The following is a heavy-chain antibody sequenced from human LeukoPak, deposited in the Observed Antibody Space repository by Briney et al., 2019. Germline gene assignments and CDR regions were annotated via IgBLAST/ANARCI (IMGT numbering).Heavy chain of an antibody. CDR3: ARDQPDYGGTGIDY. J-gene: IGHJ4*02. V-gene: IGHV3-53*01. CDR1: GFTVSSNY. CDR2: IYSGGST. D-gene: IGHD4-23*01. Sequence: GGSLRLSCAASGFTVSSNYMSWVRQAPGKGLEWVSVIYSGGSTYYADSVKGRFTISRDNSKNTLYLQMNSLRAEDTAVYYCARDQPDYGGTGIDYWGQGTLVTLSS.